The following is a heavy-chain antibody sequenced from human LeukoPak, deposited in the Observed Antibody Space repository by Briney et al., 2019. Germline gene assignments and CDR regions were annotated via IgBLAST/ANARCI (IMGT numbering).Heavy chain of an antibody. CDR3: ARRPHYYASRGFYAYYFDY. CDR1: GYSFTSYW. Sequence: GESLKISCKGSGYSFTSYWIAWVRQMPGKGLECMGIIYPGDSDTRYSPSFQGQVSISVDKSNNTAYLQWSSLKASDTAMYYCARRPHYYASRGFYAYYFDYWGQGTLVTVSS. V-gene: IGHV5-51*01. CDR2: IYPGDSDT. J-gene: IGHJ4*02. D-gene: IGHD3-22*01.